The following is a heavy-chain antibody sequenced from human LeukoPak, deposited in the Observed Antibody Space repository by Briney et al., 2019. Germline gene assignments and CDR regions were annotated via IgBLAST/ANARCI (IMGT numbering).Heavy chain of an antibody. D-gene: IGHD1-26*01. J-gene: IGHJ6*03. Sequence: SETLSLTCAVYGGSFSGYYWSWIRQPPGKGLEWIGEINHSGSTNYNRSLKSRVTISVDTSKNQFSLKLSSVTAADTAFYYCASQGHHGKIVGTTLSYFYMDVWGKGTTVTVSS. CDR1: GGSFSGYY. CDR3: ASQGHHGKIVGTTLSYFYMDV. V-gene: IGHV4-34*01. CDR2: INHSGST.